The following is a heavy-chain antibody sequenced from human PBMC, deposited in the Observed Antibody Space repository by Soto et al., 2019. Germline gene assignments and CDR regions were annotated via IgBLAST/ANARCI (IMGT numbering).Heavy chain of an antibody. J-gene: IGHJ4*02. V-gene: IGHV4-59*01. CDR2: IYYSGST. CDR3: VRDPSSGYRSFGY. Sequence: SETLSLTCTVSGGSISSYYWSWIRQPPGKGLEWIGYIYYSGSTNYNPSLKSRVTISVDTSKNQFSLRSEDTAVYYCVRDPSSGYRSFGYWGQGTLVTVSS. CDR1: GGSISSYY. D-gene: IGHD3-22*01.